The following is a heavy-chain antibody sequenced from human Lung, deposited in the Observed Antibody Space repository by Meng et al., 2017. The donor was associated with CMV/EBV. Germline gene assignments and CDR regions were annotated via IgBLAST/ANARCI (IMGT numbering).Heavy chain of an antibody. V-gene: IGHV1-2*02. J-gene: IGHJ6*02. D-gene: IGHD2-15*01. CDR1: GYNFTGYY. CDR2: INPNSGDT. Sequence: ASXXVSXKASGYNFTGYYMHWVRQAPGQGLEWMGWINPNSGDTNYAQKFQGRVTMTGDTSITTAYMELSRLRSDDMAVYYCARVKRYCTGGSCSSTGYYGMDVWXQGPTVPFSS. CDR3: ARVKRYCTGGSCSSTGYYGMDV.